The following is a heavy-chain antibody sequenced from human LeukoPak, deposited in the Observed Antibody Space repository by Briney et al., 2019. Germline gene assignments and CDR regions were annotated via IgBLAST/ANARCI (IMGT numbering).Heavy chain of an antibody. CDR1: GFG. Sequence: GGSLRLSCAASGFGMTWVRQAPGKGLEWVSSISGSGGSTYYADSVKGRVTVSRDNSKSTLFLQMNSLRAEDTAVYYCARDPIAVGGSYVTLAFDIWGQGTTVTVSS. D-gene: IGHD1-26*01. J-gene: IGHJ3*02. CDR2: ISGSGGST. V-gene: IGHV3-23*01. CDR3: ARDPIAVGGSYVTLAFDI.